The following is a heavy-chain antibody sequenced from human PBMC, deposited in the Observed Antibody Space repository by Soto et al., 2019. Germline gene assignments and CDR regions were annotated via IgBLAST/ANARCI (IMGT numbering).Heavy chain of an antibody. Sequence: GAAVKFSCKASGYVFTSYGISWVRQAPGQGLEWMGGIIPIFGTANYAQKFQGRVTITADKSTSTAYMELSSLRSEDTAVCYCARDFRIYGMLYYYGMDVWGQGTTVTVSS. CDR3: ARDFRIYGMLYYYGMDV. J-gene: IGHJ6*02. CDR2: IIPIFGTA. CDR1: GYVFTSYG. D-gene: IGHD4-17*01. V-gene: IGHV1-69*06.